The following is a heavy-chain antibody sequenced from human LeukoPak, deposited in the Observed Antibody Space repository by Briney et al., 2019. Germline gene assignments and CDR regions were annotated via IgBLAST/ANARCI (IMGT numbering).Heavy chain of an antibody. CDR3: ARDRTTRYYYYMDV. V-gene: IGHV3-9*01. Sequence: GGSLRLSCAASGFTFDDYAMHWVRQAPGKGLEWVSGISWNSGSIGYADSVKGRFTISRDNAKNSLHLQMNSLRAEDTAVYYCARDRTTRYYYYMDVWGKGTTVTVSS. J-gene: IGHJ6*03. CDR1: GFTFDDYA. CDR2: ISWNSGSI. D-gene: IGHD4-17*01.